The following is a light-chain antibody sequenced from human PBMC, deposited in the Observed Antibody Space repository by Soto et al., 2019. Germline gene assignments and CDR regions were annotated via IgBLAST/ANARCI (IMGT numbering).Light chain of an antibody. CDR2: LNSDGSH. J-gene: IGLJ2*01. CDR3: QTWGTGIYVV. V-gene: IGLV4-69*01. Sequence: QLVLTQSPSASASLGASVKLTCTLSSGHSSNAIAWHQQQPEKGPRYLMKLNSDGSHSKGDGIPDRFSGSSSGAERYLTISSLQSEDEADYYCQTWGTGIYVVFGGGTKLTVL. CDR1: SGHSSNA.